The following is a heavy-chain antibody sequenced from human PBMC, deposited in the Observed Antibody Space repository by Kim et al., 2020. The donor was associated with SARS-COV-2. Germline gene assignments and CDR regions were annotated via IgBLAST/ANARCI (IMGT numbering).Heavy chain of an antibody. V-gene: IGHV3-30*18. D-gene: IGHD5-12*01. CDR1: GFTFRTHG. Sequence: GGSLRLSCAASGFTFRTHGMHWVRQASGKGLERVATISHDGANKYYADSVKGRFTISRADSKNTIYLQMHSLRVEDTALYYCVKRGDGYDFAFDICGQG. CDR3: VKRGDGYDFAFDI. CDR2: ISHDGANK. J-gene: IGHJ3*02.